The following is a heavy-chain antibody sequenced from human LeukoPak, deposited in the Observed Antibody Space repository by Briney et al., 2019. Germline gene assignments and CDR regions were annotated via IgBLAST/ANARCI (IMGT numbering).Heavy chain of an antibody. J-gene: IGHJ3*02. Sequence: GESLKISCKGSGYSFTSYWIGWVRQMPGKGLEWMGIIYPGDSDTRYSPSFQGQVTISADKSISTAYLQWSSLKASDTAMYYCPSSLGPAHDPIDAFDIWDQGTMVTVSS. V-gene: IGHV5-51*01. CDR2: IYPGDSDT. D-gene: IGHD6-6*01. CDR3: PSSLGPAHDPIDAFDI. CDR1: GYSFTSYW.